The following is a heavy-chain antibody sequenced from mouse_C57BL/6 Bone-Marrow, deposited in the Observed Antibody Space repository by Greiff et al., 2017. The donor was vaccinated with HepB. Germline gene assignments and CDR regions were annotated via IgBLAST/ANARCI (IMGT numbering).Heavy chain of an antibody. CDR3: ARGYQYGQYLYLHV. D-gene: IGHD1-1*01. J-gene: IGHJ1*02. CDR1: RITFRDYG. Sequence: EVKVVESGGCLVKPGWSLKHSYATSRITFRDYGMHWVRQAPEKGLEWVAYISSGSSTIYYADTVKGRFTISRDNAKNTLFLQMTSLRSADTALYYCARGYQYGQYLYLHVWGAGAPAFDSS. V-gene: IGHV5-17*01. CDR2: ISSGSSTI.